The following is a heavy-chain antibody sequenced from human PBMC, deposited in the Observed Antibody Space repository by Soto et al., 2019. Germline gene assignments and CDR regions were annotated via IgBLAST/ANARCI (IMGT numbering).Heavy chain of an antibody. D-gene: IGHD6-13*01. Sequence: QVQLVQSGAEVKKPGASVKVSCKASGYTFTSYGISWVRQAPGQGLEWMGWIRAYNGNTNYAQKLQGRVTMTTDTSTRTAYMELRSLRSDDTAVYYCAREGRAAACTTPPHYYYYGMDVWGQGTTVTVSS. V-gene: IGHV1-18*01. J-gene: IGHJ6*02. CDR2: IRAYNGNT. CDR1: GYTFTSYG. CDR3: AREGRAAACTTPPHYYYYGMDV.